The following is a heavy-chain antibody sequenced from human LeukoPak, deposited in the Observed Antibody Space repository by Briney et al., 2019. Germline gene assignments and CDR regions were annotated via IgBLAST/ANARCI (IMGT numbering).Heavy chain of an antibody. CDR3: ARHVTHPLAQGWFDP. V-gene: IGHV4-59*01. CDR1: GGSISSYY. Sequence: SETLSLTCTVSGGSISSYYWSWIRQPPGKGLEWIGHIYYSGSTNYNPSLKSRVTISVDTSKNQFSLKLSSVTAADTAMYYCARHVTHPLAQGWFDPWGQGTLVTVSS. CDR2: IYYSGST. D-gene: IGHD3-10*02. J-gene: IGHJ5*02.